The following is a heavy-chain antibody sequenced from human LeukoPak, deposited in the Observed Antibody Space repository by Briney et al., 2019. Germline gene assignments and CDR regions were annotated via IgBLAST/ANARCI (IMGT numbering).Heavy chain of an antibody. V-gene: IGHV3-33*08. CDR3: ATGGGYYYSH. CDR1: GFTFSNAW. J-gene: IGHJ4*02. CDR2: AYGDGSQQ. Sequence: PGGSLRLSCAASGFTFSNAWMNWVRQAPGKGLEWVAVAYGDGSQQYYAESVKGRFTISEDTSKNILYVEMNSLRVEDTAVYFCATGGGYYYSHWGQGTLVTVSS. D-gene: IGHD3-22*01.